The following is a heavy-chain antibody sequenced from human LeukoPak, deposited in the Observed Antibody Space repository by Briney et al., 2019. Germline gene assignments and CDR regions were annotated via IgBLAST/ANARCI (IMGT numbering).Heavy chain of an antibody. CDR1: GDSITNNH. J-gene: IGHJ4*02. Sequence: NPSETLSLTCTVSGDSITNNHWSWLRQPPGKGLEWIGHISYTGSTNYNPSLKTRLTMSLDTSKNHFSLTLTSVTAADTALYCCARHVFSDGSPFDSWGQGSLVTVSS. CDR2: ISYTGST. V-gene: IGHV4-59*08. CDR3: ARHVFSDGSPFDS. D-gene: IGHD3-10*01.